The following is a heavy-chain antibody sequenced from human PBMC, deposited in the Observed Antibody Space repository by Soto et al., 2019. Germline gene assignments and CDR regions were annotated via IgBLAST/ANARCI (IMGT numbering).Heavy chain of an antibody. V-gene: IGHV1-3*01. Sequence: FQGRVTLTRDTSASTAYMELSSLRSEDTAIYYCARGSGGYFIYWGQGTLVTVSS. CDR3: ARGSGGYFIY. D-gene: IGHD3-10*01. J-gene: IGHJ4*02.